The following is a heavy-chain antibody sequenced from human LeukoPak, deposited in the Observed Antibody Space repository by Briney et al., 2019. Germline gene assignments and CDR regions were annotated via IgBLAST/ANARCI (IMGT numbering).Heavy chain of an antibody. CDR3: ARDMPSVGDGDAFDI. CDR1: GYSISSGYY. D-gene: IGHD2-21*02. Sequence: SSETPSLTCTVSGYSISSGYYWGWIRQPPGKGLEWIGSIYHSGSTYYNPSLKSRVTISVDTSKNQFSLKLSSVTAADTAVYYCARDMPSVGDGDAFDIWGQGTMVTVSS. CDR2: IYHSGST. V-gene: IGHV4-38-2*02. J-gene: IGHJ3*02.